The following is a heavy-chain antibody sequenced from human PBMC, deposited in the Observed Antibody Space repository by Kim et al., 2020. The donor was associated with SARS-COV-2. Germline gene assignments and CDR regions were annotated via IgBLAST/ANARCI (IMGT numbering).Heavy chain of an antibody. D-gene: IGHD1-7*01. CDR2: IYPGDSDT. V-gene: IGHV5-51*01. Sequence: GESLKISCKGSGYSFTSYWIGWVRQMPGKGLEWMGIIYPGDSDTRYSPSFQGQVTISADKSISTAYLQWSSLKASDTAMYYCARHAEHIYNWNYDSYYYYGMDVWGQGTTVTVSS. J-gene: IGHJ6*02. CDR1: GYSFTSYW. CDR3: ARHAEHIYNWNYDSYYYYGMDV.